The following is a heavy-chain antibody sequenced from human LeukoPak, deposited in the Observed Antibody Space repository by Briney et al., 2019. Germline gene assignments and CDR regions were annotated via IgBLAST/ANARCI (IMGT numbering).Heavy chain of an antibody. V-gene: IGHV7-4-1*02. J-gene: IGHJ4*02. CDR1: GYTFTAYS. CDR2: INTNSGNP. CDR3: ARGYCGGTTCFARENY. Sequence: ASVKLSCKASGYTFTAYSMRWVRQAPGQGLEWVGWINTNSGNPTYAQGFTGRFVFSLDTSVSTAYLQISSLKADDTAVYYCARGYCGGTTCFARENYWGQGTLVTVSS. D-gene: IGHD2-21*01.